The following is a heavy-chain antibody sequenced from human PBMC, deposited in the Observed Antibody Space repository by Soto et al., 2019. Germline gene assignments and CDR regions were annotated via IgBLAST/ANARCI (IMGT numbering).Heavy chain of an antibody. V-gene: IGHV1-18*01. D-gene: IGHD4-17*01. CDR3: ARSPRISRSGDV. CDR1: GYSFITHG. J-gene: IGHJ6*04. CDR2: INPYTGNT. Sequence: QVEMVQSGAEVKKPGASVNVSCKTSGYSFITHGISWVRQAPGQGLKWMGWINPYTGNTNYAQGLQGRVTMTTDRSTSTAYMELRRLTSDDTALYYCARSPRISRSGDVWGKGTAVTVSS.